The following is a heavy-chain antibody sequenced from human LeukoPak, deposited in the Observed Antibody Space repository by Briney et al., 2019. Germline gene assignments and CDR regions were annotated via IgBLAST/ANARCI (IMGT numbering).Heavy chain of an antibody. V-gene: IGHV3-48*04. Sequence: PGGSLRPSCAASGFTVSSNYMNWVRQAPGKGLEWVSYISSSSSTIYYADSVKGRFTISRDNAKNSLYLQMNSLRAEDTAVYYCARDRMVREFFNWFDPWGQGTLVTVSS. D-gene: IGHD3-10*01. CDR3: ARDRMVREFFNWFDP. CDR2: ISSSSSTI. J-gene: IGHJ5*02. CDR1: GFTVSSNY.